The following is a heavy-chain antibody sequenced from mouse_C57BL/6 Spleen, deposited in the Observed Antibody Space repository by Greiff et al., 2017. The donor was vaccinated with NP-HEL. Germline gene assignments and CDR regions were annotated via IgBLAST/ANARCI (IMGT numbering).Heavy chain of an antibody. CDR1: GYTFTDYN. J-gene: IGHJ2*01. V-gene: IGHV1-18*01. CDR3: ARAVGTPVVAPYFDC. CDR2: INPNNGGT. D-gene: IGHD1-1*01. Sequence: VQLQQSGPELVKPGASVKIPCKASGYTFTDYNMDWVKQSHGKSLEWIGDINPNNGGTTYNQKFKGKATLTVDKSSSTAYMELRSLTSEDTAVYYCARAVGTPVVAPYFDCWGQGTTLTVSS.